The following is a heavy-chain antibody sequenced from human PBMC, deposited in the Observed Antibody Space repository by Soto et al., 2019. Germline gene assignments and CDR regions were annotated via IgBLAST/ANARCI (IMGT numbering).Heavy chain of an antibody. CDR3: AREIAVAGGYDFYYYYYGMDV. V-gene: IGHV4-59*01. Sequence: PSETQSLTCTVSGGSISSYYWSWIRQPPGKGLEWIGYIYYSGSTNYNPSLKSRVAISVDTSKNQFSLKLSSVTAADTAVYYCAREIAVAGGYDFYYYYYGMDVWGQGTKVTVSS. CDR2: IYYSGST. CDR1: GGSISSYY. D-gene: IGHD6-19*01. J-gene: IGHJ6*02.